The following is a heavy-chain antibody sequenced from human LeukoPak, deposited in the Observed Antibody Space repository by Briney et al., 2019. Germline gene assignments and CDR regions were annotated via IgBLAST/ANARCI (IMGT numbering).Heavy chain of an antibody. Sequence: GGSLRLSRAASGFTFSSYAMSWVRQAPGKGLEWVSAISGSGGSTYYADSVKGRFTISRDNSKNTLYLQMNSLRAEDTAVYYCAKDAAAIPLGYCSSTSCPFDYWGQGTLVTVSS. CDR1: GFTFSSYA. CDR3: AKDAAAIPLGYCSSTSCPFDY. CDR2: ISGSGGST. V-gene: IGHV3-23*01. J-gene: IGHJ4*02. D-gene: IGHD2-2*01.